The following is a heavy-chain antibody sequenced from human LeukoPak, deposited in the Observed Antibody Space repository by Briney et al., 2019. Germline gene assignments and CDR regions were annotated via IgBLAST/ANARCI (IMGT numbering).Heavy chain of an antibody. CDR3: ARVRSSWIHFDY. Sequence: ASVKVSCKASGYTFTGYYMHWVRQAPGKGLEWMGWINPNSGGTNYAQQFQGRVTMTRDTSISTAYMELSRLRSDDTAVYYCARVRSSWIHFDYWGQGTLVTVSS. D-gene: IGHD6-13*01. J-gene: IGHJ4*02. V-gene: IGHV1-2*02. CDR1: GYTFTGYY. CDR2: INPNSGGT.